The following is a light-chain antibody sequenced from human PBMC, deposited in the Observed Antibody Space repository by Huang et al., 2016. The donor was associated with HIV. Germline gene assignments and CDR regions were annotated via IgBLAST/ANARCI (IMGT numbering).Light chain of an antibody. CDR3: QQTHTPPWT. CDR1: QSITSY. V-gene: IGKV1-39*01. Sequence: DIHMTQSPSSLPASVGDRVTITCRASQSITSYLHWYQQKPGKAPSLLIYATSSLQGGVPSRCRGSGSGKHFTLTSSSLRPEDFATYYCQQTHTPPWTFGQGT. J-gene: IGKJ1*01. CDR2: ATS.